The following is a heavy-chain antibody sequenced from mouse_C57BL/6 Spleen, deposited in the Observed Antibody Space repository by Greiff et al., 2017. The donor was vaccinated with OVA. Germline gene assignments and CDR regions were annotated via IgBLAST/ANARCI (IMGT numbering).Heavy chain of an antibody. Sequence: EVKVVESEGGLVQPGSSMKLSCTASGFTFSDYYMAWVRQVPEKGLEWVANINYDGSSTYYLDSLKSRFIISRDNAKNILYLQMSSLKSEDTATYYCARDGNYDWYFDVWGTGTTVTVSS. V-gene: IGHV5-16*01. J-gene: IGHJ1*03. CDR2: INYDGSST. D-gene: IGHD2-1*01. CDR3: ARDGNYDWYFDV. CDR1: GFTFSDYY.